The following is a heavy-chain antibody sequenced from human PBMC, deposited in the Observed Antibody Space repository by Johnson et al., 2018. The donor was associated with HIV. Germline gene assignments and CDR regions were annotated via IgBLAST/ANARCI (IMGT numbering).Heavy chain of an antibody. J-gene: IGHJ3*02. V-gene: IGHV3-66*01. D-gene: IGHD3-22*01. CDR3: ARGRPSGSHDAFDI. Sequence: VQLVESGGGLVQSGGSLRLSCGASGFSVSNTYMNWVRQAPGKGLEWVSVIYSGGSTYYADSVRGRFTISRDNSKNTLYLQMNSLRAEDTAVYYCARGRPSGSHDAFDIWGQGTMVTVSS. CDR2: IYSGGST. CDR1: GFSVSNTY.